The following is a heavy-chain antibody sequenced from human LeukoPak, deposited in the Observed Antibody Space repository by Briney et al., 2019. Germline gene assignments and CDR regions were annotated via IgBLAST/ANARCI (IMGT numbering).Heavy chain of an antibody. V-gene: IGHV3-30-3*01. CDR2: ISYDGSNK. CDR1: GFTFSSYA. D-gene: IGHD2-8*01. J-gene: IGHJ2*01. Sequence: GALRLSCAASGFTFSSYAMHWVRQAPGKGLEWVAVISYDGSNKYYADSVKGRFTISRDNSKNTLYLQMNSLRAEDTAVYYCAREAGVRDWYFDLWGRGTLVTVSS. CDR3: AREAGVRDWYFDL.